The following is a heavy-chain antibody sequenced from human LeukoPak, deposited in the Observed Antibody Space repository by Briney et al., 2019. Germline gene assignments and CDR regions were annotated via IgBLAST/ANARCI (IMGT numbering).Heavy chain of an antibody. D-gene: IGHD5-18*01. CDR2: ISYDGSNK. V-gene: IGHV3-30*18. CDR1: GFTFSSYV. Sequence: PGGSLRLSCAASGFTFSSYVMHWVRQAPGKGLEWVAVISYDGSNKYYADSVKGRFTISRDNSKNTLYLQMNSLRAEDTAVYYCAKDRPRHTATGYWGQGTLVTVSS. CDR3: AKDRPRHTATGY. J-gene: IGHJ4*02.